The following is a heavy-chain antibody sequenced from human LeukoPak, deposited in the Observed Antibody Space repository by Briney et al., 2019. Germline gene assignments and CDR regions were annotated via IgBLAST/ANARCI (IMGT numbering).Heavy chain of an antibody. V-gene: IGHV3-11*01. CDR2: ISSGGTII. J-gene: IGHJ5*02. Sequence: PGGSLRLSCAASGFTFSDYYMTWIRQAPGKGLGWISYISSGGTIIYYADSVRGQFTISRDNAKKSLYLQMNSLRAEDTAVYYCARVQKGIAAAGTGGGWFEPWGQGTLVTVSA. D-gene: IGHD6-13*01. CDR3: ARVQKGIAAAGTGGGWFEP. CDR1: GFTFSDYY.